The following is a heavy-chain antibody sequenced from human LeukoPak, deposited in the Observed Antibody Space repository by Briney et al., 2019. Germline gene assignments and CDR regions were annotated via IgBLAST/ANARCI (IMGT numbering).Heavy chain of an antibody. V-gene: IGHV4-61*02. CDR1: GGSISSGSYY. CDR3: ARHSRYMTTVES. J-gene: IGHJ4*02. D-gene: IGHD4-11*01. CDR2: IYTSGST. Sequence: KASETLSLTCTVSGGSISSGSYYWSWIRQPAGKGLEWIGRIYTSGSTNYNPSLKSRVTISVDTSKNQFSLKLSSVTAADTAVYYCARHSRYMTTVESWGQGTLVTVSS.